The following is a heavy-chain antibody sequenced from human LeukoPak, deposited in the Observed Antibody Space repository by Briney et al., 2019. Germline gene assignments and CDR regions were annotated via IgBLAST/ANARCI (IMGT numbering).Heavy chain of an antibody. V-gene: IGHV3-48*02. D-gene: IGHD6-19*01. CDR3: ARVPYSTGAFDY. Sequence: PGGSLRLSCAASGFTFSSYSMNWVRQAPGRGLEWISYISSSSSTIYYTDSVKGRFTISRDNAKNSLYLQMNSLRDEDTALYYCARVPYSTGAFDYWGQGTLVTVSS. CDR2: ISSSSSTI. J-gene: IGHJ4*02. CDR1: GFTFSSYS.